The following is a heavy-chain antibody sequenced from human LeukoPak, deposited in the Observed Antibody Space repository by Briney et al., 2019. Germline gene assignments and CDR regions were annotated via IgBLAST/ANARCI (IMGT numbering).Heavy chain of an antibody. CDR3: AKPARDGYNYFDY. Sequence: GGSASLSCAASGFTFKNYGMSWVRQAPGKGLEWVSLISGSVVSTYYADSVKGRFTISRDISKNTVYLQMNSLRAEDTAVYYCAKPARDGYNYFDYWGQGTLVTVSS. V-gene: IGHV3-23*01. J-gene: IGHJ4*02. CDR1: GFTFKNYG. CDR2: ISGSVVST. D-gene: IGHD5-24*01.